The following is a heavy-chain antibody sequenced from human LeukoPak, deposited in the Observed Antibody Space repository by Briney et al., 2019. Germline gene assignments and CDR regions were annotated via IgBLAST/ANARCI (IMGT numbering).Heavy chain of an antibody. D-gene: IGHD3-3*01. CDR2: INSNGGST. CDR1: GFTFSTST. V-gene: IGHV3-23*01. J-gene: IGHJ5*02. Sequence: PGGSLTLSCTTSGFTFSTSTMTWVRQAPGKGLEWVSTINSNGGSTYYASSVKGRFSISRDNSRNTLYLRVSSLRAEDTAVYYCEPPLQFLESWGQGTMVIVSS. CDR3: EPPLQFLES.